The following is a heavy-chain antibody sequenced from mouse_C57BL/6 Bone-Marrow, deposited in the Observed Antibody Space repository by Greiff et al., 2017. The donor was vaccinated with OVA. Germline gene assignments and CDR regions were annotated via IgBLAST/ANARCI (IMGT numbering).Heavy chain of an antibody. CDR1: GYSITSGYY. J-gene: IGHJ2*01. V-gene: IGHV3-6*01. CDR3: ASFILYYGSSFDY. CDR2: ISYDGSN. D-gene: IGHD1-1*01. Sequence: EVQLQQSGPGLVKPSQSLSLTCSVTGYSITSGYYWNWIRQFPGNKLEWMGYISYDGSNNYNPSLKNRISITRDTSKNQFFLKLNSVTTEDTAAYYCASFILYYGSSFDYWDQGTTLTVSS.